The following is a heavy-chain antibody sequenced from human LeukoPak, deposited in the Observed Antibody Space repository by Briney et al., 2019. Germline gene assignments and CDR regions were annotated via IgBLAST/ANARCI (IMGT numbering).Heavy chain of an antibody. CDR1: GGSFSGYY. J-gene: IGHJ4*02. Sequence: SETLSLTCAVYGGSFSGYYWSWIRQPPGKGLEWIGEINHSGSTNYNPSLKSRVTISVDTSKNQFSLKLSSVTAADTAVYYCAGGRSSVLGYWGQGTLVTVSS. CDR2: INHSGST. D-gene: IGHD6-19*01. V-gene: IGHV4-34*01. CDR3: AGGRSSVLGY.